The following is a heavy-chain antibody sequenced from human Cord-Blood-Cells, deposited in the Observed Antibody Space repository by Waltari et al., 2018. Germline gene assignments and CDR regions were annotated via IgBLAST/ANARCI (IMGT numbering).Heavy chain of an antibody. CDR1: GGSFSGYY. Sequence: QVRLQQWGAGLLKPSETLSLTCAVYGGSFSGYYWSWIRQPPGKGLEWSWEINHSGSTNYNPSLKSRVTISVDTSKNQFSLKLSSVTAADTAVYYCARILYSSSSYYYYYMDVWGKGTTVTVSS. CDR3: ARILYSSSSYYYYYMDV. D-gene: IGHD6-6*01. CDR2: INHSGST. V-gene: IGHV4-34*01. J-gene: IGHJ6*03.